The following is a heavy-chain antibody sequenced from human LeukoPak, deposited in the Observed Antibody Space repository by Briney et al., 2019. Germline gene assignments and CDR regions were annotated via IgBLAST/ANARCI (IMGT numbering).Heavy chain of an antibody. J-gene: IGHJ4*02. Sequence: ASVKVSCKASGYTFTSYGISWVRQAPGRGLEWMGWISAYNGKTNYAQKVQGRVTMTTDTSTSTAYMELRSLRSDDTAVYYCARGPSFFAVAGGVNDYWGQGTLVTVSS. CDR2: ISAYNGKT. V-gene: IGHV1-18*01. D-gene: IGHD3-3*02. CDR1: GYTFTSYG. CDR3: ARGPSFFAVAGGVNDY.